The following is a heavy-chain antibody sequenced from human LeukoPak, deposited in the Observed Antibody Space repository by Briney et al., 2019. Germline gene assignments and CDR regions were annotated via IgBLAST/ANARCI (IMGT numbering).Heavy chain of an antibody. D-gene: IGHD4-17*01. V-gene: IGHV3-21*01. CDR2: ISSSTSYI. CDR1: GFTFSSYS. J-gene: IGHJ4*02. CDR3: ARAGGSTVSHSDY. Sequence: GASLRLSCAASGFTFSSYSMNWIRQAPGKGLEWVSSISSSTSYIYYADSVKGRFTISKDNAKNSLYLQMNSLRAEDTAVYYCARAGGSTVSHSDYWGQGTLVIVSS.